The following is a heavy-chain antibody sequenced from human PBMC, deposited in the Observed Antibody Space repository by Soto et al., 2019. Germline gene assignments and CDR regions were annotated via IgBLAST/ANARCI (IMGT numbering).Heavy chain of an antibody. CDR3: ARDHGLEWAVRPAKYYSAMDV. D-gene: IGHD6-6*01. CDR1: GYTFTDYA. CDR2: ISPYSGNT. Sequence: QAQLAQSGPELKSPGASVKVSCKASGYTFTDYAISWLRQAAGQGFQWVGWISPYSGNTTSAENFFDRVTMTTNTSTNTAYLELRSHRSDDTAVYYCARDHGLEWAVRPAKYYSAMDVWGQGTTVTDSS. V-gene: IGHV1-18*04. J-gene: IGHJ6*02.